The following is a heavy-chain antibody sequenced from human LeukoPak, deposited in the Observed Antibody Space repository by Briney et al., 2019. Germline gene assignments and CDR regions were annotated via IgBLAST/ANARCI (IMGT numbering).Heavy chain of an antibody. CDR1: GFTFSSYA. Sequence: GRSLRLSCAASGFTFSSYAMHWVRQAPGKGLEWVAVISYDGSNKYYADSVKGRFTISRDNSKNTLYLQMNSLRAEDTAVYYCARDLAQDFWGGNYTDYWGQGTLVTVSS. CDR3: ARDLAQDFWGGNYTDY. CDR2: ISYDGSNK. D-gene: IGHD3-3*01. J-gene: IGHJ4*02. V-gene: IGHV3-30*01.